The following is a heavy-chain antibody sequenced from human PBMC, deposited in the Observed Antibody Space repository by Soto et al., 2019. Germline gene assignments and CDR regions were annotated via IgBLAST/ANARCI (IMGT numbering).Heavy chain of an antibody. CDR1: GFTFRSYG. Sequence: GGSLRLSCAASGFTFRSYGRHWVRQAPGKGLEWVTLISYDGSHKYYADSVRGRFTISRDNSKNTLTLQMNSLRAEDTAVYYCAKDYVVLVPTARPIYGMDVWGQGTTVTVS. CDR3: AKDYVVLVPTARPIYGMDV. D-gene: IGHD2-2*01. J-gene: IGHJ6*02. V-gene: IGHV3-30*18. CDR2: ISYDGSHK.